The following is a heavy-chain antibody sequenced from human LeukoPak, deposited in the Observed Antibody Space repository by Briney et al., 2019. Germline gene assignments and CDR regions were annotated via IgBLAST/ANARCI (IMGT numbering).Heavy chain of an antibody. J-gene: IGHJ4*02. D-gene: IGHD5-24*01. Sequence: SETLSLTCTVSGGSFSSSDYYWSWIRQPAGKGLEWIGRIYTSGSTNYNPSLKSRVTMSADTSKNQFSLKLSSVTAADTAVYYCARGGATITRPFDYWGQGTLVTVSS. CDR2: IYTSGST. V-gene: IGHV4-61*02. CDR1: GGSFSSSDYY. CDR3: ARGGATITRPFDY.